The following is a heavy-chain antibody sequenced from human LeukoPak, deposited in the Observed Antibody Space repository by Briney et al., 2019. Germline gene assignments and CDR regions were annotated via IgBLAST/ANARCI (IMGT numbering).Heavy chain of an antibody. V-gene: IGHV4-39*02. D-gene: IGHD2-21*02. J-gene: IGHJ4*02. CDR3: AMIRDCGGDCYDFDY. CDR1: GDSISSSSYF. Sequence: KPSETLSLTCTASGDSISSSSYFWDLVRQPPGKGLEWIGSIYYSGTTYSNPSLKSRVTISVDTSKNLFSLNLGSVTAADTAVYYCAMIRDCGGDCYDFDYWGQGTLVTVSS. CDR2: IYYSGTT.